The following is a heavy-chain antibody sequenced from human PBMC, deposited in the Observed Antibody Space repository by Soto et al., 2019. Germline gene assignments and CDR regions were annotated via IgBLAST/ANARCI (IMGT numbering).Heavy chain of an antibody. CDR2: ISSRSSYI. J-gene: IGHJ4*02. V-gene: IGHV3-21*01. CDR3: ARDQGAGGGNSLDY. CDR1: GFTFSSYS. Sequence: EVQLVESGGGLVKPGGSLRLSCAASGFTFSSYSMNWVRQAPGKGLEWVSSISSRSSYIYYADSVKGRFTISRDNAKNSLYLQMNSLRAEDTAVYYCARDQGAGGGNSLDYWGQGTLVTVSS. D-gene: IGHD2-21*02.